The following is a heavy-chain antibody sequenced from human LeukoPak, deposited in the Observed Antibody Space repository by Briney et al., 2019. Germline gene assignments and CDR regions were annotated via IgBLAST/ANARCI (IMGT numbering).Heavy chain of an antibody. CDR2: INPASAGA. CDR3: ARQLGNYYRAFDF. Sequence: VASVTVSCTPSGYTFTNYYIHWVRQAPGQGPEWVGWINPASAGAAFAPKFQGRVSMTWDSSITTAFMDLTSLRSDDTAIYYCARQLGNYYRAFDFWGQGTLVTVSS. CDR1: GYTFTNYY. J-gene: IGHJ4*02. D-gene: IGHD6-6*01. V-gene: IGHV1-2*02.